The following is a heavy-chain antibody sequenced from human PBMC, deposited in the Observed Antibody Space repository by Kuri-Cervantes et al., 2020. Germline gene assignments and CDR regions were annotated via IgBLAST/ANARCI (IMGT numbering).Heavy chain of an antibody. CDR1: GFTFSSHA. D-gene: IGHD4-17*01. V-gene: IGHV3-23*01. CDR3: AKTRWAYGDYGCDY. CDR2: IKDDGGRT. J-gene: IGHJ4*02. Sequence: GESLKISCRTDGFTFSSHAMSWVRQAPGRGLEWVSSIKDDGGRTHYTDSVRGRFTISRDNSMNTLYLQMNSLRAEDTAVYYCAKTRWAYGDYGCDYWGQGTLVTVSS.